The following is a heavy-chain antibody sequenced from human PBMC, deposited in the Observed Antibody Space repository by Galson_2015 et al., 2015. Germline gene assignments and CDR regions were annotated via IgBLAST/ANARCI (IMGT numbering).Heavy chain of an antibody. D-gene: IGHD3-16*01. J-gene: IGHJ6*02. CDR2: IRSKANSYAT. V-gene: IGHV3-73*01. CDR3: TRRGNGGGYGMDV. Sequence: SLRLSCAASGFTFSGSAMHWVRQASGKGLEWVGRIRSKANSYATAYAASVKGRFTISRDDSKNTAYLQMNSLKTEDTAVYYCTRRGNGGGYGMDVWGQGTTVTVSS. CDR1: GFTFSGSA.